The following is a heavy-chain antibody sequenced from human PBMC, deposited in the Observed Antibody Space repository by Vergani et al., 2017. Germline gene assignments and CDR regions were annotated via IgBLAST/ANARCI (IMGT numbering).Heavy chain of an antibody. V-gene: IGHV1-2*02. CDR1: GYTFTGYY. CDR3: ARVVVPAAILGYYYYYMDV. Sequence: QVQLVQSGAEVKKPGASVKVSCKASGYTFTGYYMHWVRQAPGQGLEWMGWINPNSGGTNYAQKFQGRVTMTRDTSISTAYMELSRLRSEDTAVYYCARVVVPAAILGYYYYYMDVWGKGTTVTVSS. J-gene: IGHJ6*03. CDR2: INPNSGGT. D-gene: IGHD2-2*02.